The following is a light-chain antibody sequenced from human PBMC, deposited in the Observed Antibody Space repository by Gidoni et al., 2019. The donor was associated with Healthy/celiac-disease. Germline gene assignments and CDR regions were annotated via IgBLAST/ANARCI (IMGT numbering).Light chain of an antibody. Sequence: EIVLTQSPATLSLSAGERATLSCRASQSVSSYLAWYQQKPGQAPRLLIYDASNRATGIPARFSGSGSGTDFTLTISSREPEDFAVYYCQQRSNWPLTFGGGTKVEIK. CDR3: QQRSNWPLT. J-gene: IGKJ4*01. CDR2: DAS. V-gene: IGKV3-11*01. CDR1: QSVSSY.